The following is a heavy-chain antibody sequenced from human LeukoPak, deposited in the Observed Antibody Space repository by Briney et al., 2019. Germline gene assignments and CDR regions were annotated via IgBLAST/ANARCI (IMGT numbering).Heavy chain of an antibody. D-gene: IGHD2-15*01. CDR3: ARGSSLLHKFAIDY. V-gene: IGHV1-2*02. CDR2: INPNSGGT. CDR1: GYTFTGYY. J-gene: IGHJ4*02. Sequence: ASVKVSCKASGYTFTGYYMHWVRQAPGQGLEWMGWINPNSGGTNYAQKFQGRVTMTRDTSISTVYMELSRLRSDDTAVYYCARGSSLLHKFAIDYWGQGTLVTVSS.